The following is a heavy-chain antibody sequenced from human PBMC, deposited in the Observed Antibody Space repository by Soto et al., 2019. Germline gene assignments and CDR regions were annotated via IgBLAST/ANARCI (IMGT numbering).Heavy chain of an antibody. Sequence: ASVKVSCKASGYTSTGYYMHWVRQAPGQGLEWMGWINPNSGGTNYAQKFQGWVTMTRDTSISTAYMELSRLRSDDTAVYYCARGDVVVPAASHSLAAATAPYYYYYMDVWGKGTTVTVSS. CDR1: GYTSTGYY. CDR3: ARGDVVVPAASHSLAAATAPYYYYYMDV. CDR2: INPNSGGT. V-gene: IGHV1-2*04. J-gene: IGHJ6*03. D-gene: IGHD2-2*01.